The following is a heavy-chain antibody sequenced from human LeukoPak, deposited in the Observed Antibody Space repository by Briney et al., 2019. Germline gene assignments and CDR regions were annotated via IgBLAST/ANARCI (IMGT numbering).Heavy chain of an antibody. J-gene: IGHJ4*02. CDR2: ISHSGST. CDR3: ARLLAAAGTGLDH. V-gene: IGHV4-34*01. D-gene: IGHD6-13*01. CDR1: GGSFTGYY. Sequence: SETLSLTCAVYGGSFTGYYWSWIRQPPGKGLEWIGEISHSGSTNYNPSLKSRVTISLDTSKNQFSLKLSSVTAADTAVYYCARLLAAAGTGLDHWGQGTLVTVSS.